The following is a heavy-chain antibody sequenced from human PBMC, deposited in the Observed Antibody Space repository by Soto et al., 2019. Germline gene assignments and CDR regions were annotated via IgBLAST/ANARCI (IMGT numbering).Heavy chain of an antibody. J-gene: IGHJ5*02. D-gene: IGHD2-2*01. CDR2: IIPIFGTA. V-gene: IGHV1-69*13. CDR3: ARDGLGYCSSTSCDNWFDP. Sequence: PVKISCKASGGTFSSYPISWVRLAPGQGLEWMGGIIPIFGTANYAQKFQGRVTITADESTSTDYMELISLRSEDKAVYYCARDGLGYCSSTSCDNWFDPWGQGTLVTVSS. CDR1: GGTFSSYP.